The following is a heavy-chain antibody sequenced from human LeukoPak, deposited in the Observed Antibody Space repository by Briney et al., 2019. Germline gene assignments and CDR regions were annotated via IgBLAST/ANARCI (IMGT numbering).Heavy chain of an antibody. CDR3: ARDRKELLVEMATIIGSYYFDY. D-gene: IGHD5-24*01. Sequence: SETLSLTCTVSGGSISSYYWNWIRQPPGKGLEWIGYIYYSGSTNYNPSLKSRVTMSVDTSKNQFSLKLSSVTAADTAVYYCARDRKELLVEMATIIGSYYFDYWGQGTLVTVSS. J-gene: IGHJ4*02. CDR2: IYYSGST. CDR1: GGSISSYY. V-gene: IGHV4-59*12.